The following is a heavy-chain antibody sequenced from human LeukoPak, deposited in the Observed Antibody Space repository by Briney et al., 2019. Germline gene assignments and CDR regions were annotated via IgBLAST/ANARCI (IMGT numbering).Heavy chain of an antibody. Sequence: GGSLRLSCAASGFTFSGYGMHWVRQAPGKGLEWVSYISSSSTIYYADSVKGRFTISRDNAKNSLYLQMNSLRAEDTAVYYCARDLPNRDGSAFDIWGQGTMVTVSS. V-gene: IGHV3-48*04. CDR2: ISSSSTI. CDR1: GFTFSGYG. CDR3: ARDLPNRDGSAFDI. D-gene: IGHD2-21*01. J-gene: IGHJ3*02.